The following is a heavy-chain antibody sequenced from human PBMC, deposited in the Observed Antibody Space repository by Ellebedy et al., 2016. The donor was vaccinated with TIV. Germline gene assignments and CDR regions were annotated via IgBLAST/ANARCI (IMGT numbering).Heavy chain of an antibody. V-gene: IGHV3-21*01. CDR3: VRETSGFSGYGDFDY. CDR2: SSGGSSAV. J-gene: IGHJ4*01. CDR1: GFTFSAYS. Sequence: GESLKISXAGSGFTFSAYSMNWVRQAPGKGLEWVSSSSGGSSAVYFADSVKGRFNISRDNAKTSLYLQMNSLRVDDTAVYYCVRETSGFSGYGDFDYWGHGVQVTVSS. D-gene: IGHD5-12*01.